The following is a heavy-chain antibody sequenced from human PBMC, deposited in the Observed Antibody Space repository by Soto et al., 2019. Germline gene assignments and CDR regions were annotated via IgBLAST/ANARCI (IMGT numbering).Heavy chain of an antibody. CDR2: IYYTGST. Sequence: SETLSLTCSVSGEPVSSGSYFWSWIRQAPGKGLEWIGYIYYTGSTRYNPSLKSRVTISMDTSKNQFSLNLNSVTAADTAVYYCASPHGAYCGGDCYSFDYWGQGSLVTVSS. D-gene: IGHD2-21*02. CDR3: ASPHGAYCGGDCYSFDY. CDR1: GEPVSSGSYF. J-gene: IGHJ4*02. V-gene: IGHV4-61*01.